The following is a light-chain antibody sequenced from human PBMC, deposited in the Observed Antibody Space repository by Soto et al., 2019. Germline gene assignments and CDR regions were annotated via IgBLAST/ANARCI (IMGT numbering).Light chain of an antibody. CDR1: QTISSW. V-gene: IGKV1-5*01. CDR3: RQSYSTPLT. J-gene: IGKJ4*01. CDR2: AAS. Sequence: DIQMTQSPSTLSASVGDRVTITCRASQTISSWLAWYQQKPGKAPKLLIYAASTLESGVSSRFSGRGSGTELTLTINSLQPEDFATYYCRQSYSTPLTFGGGTKVDIK.